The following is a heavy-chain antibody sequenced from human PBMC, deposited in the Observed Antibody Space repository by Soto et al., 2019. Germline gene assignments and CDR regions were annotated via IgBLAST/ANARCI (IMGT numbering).Heavy chain of an antibody. J-gene: IGHJ6*02. CDR2: IYPGDSDT. CDR3: ARHGGDCGGDCYSDSYYYYGMDV. Sequence: PGESLKISCKGSGYSFTSYWIGWVRQMPGKGLEWMGIIYPGDSDTRYSPSFQGQVTISADKSISTAYLQWSGLKASDTAMYYCARHGGDCGGDCYSDSYYYYGMDVWGQGTTVTVSS. V-gene: IGHV5-51*01. CDR1: GYSFTSYW. D-gene: IGHD2-21*02.